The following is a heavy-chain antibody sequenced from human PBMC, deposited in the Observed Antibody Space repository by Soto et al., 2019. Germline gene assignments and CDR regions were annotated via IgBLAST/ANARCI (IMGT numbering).Heavy chain of an antibody. J-gene: IGHJ3*02. CDR1: GYTFTSYY. Sequence: PSVKVSCKASGYTFTSYYMHWVRQAPGQGLEWMGIINPSGGSTSYAQKFQGRVTMTRDTSTSTVYMELSSLRSEDTAVYYCASRSPGSRTLMDISGQRTMVIVSS. CDR3: ASRSPGSRTLMDI. CDR2: INPSGGST. D-gene: IGHD6-13*01. V-gene: IGHV1-46*03.